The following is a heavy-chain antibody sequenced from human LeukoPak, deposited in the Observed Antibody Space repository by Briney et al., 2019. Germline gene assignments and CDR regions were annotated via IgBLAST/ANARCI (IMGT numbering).Heavy chain of an antibody. J-gene: IGHJ3*02. D-gene: IGHD2-2*01. V-gene: IGHV3-30-3*01. CDR2: ISYDGSNK. Sequence: GRSLRLSCAASGFTFSSYAMHWVRQAPGKGLEWVAVISYDGSNKYYADSVKGRFTISRDNSKNTPYLQMNSLRAEDTAVYYCARGKVVPAAIPAHDAFDIWGQGTMVTVSS. CDR3: ARGKVVPAAIPAHDAFDI. CDR1: GFTFSSYA.